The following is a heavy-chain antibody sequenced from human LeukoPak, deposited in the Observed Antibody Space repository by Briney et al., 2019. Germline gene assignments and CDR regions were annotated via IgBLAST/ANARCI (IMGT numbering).Heavy chain of an antibody. CDR2: INPNSGGT. D-gene: IGHD5-18*01. J-gene: IGHJ4*02. CDR1: RYTFTGYY. Sequence: ASVKVSCKASRYTFTGYYMHWVRQAPGQGLEWMGWINPNSGGTNDAQKFQGRVTMTTDTSISTAYMELSRLRSDDRAVYYCARGGWSGYSYGSEPEKYFDYWGQGTLVTVSS. CDR3: ARGGWSGYSYGSEPEKYFDY. V-gene: IGHV1-2*02.